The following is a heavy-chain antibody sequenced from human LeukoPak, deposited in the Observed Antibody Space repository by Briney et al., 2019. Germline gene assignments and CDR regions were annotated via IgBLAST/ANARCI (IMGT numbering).Heavy chain of an antibody. D-gene: IGHD2-21*01. J-gene: IGHJ6*03. CDR3: ARTRRVRYYMDV. CDR1: GFTFSSYE. CDR2: ISSSGSTI. Sequence: GGSLRLSCAASGFTFSSYEMNWVRQAPGKGLEWVSYISSSGSTIYYADSVKGRFTISRDNAKNSLYLQMNSLRAEDTAVYYCARTRRVRYYMDVWGKGTTVTISS. V-gene: IGHV3-48*03.